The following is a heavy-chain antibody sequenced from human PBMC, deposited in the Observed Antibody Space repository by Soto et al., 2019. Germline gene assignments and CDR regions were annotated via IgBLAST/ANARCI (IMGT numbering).Heavy chain of an antibody. Sequence: ASVQVSCKACGFTFTSCGISWVRQAPGQGLEWMGWISANNDNTNYEQKLQGKVSMTTDTYTSKDHIELRILRSDDTDVDFCDRETPARVYYYYNYAMDVWGQGTKVTVSS. D-gene: IGHD2-2*01. J-gene: IGHJ6*02. CDR2: ISANNDNT. CDR3: DRETPARVYYYYNYAMDV. CDR1: GFTFTSCG. V-gene: IGHV1-18*01.